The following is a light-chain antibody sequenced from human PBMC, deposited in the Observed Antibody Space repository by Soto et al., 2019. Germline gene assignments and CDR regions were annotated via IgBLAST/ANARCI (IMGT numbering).Light chain of an antibody. CDR2: GAS. V-gene: IGKV3-15*01. CDR1: QSVSSN. J-gene: IGKJ1*01. CDR3: QQYNNWLPWT. Sequence: EIVMTQSPATLSVSPGERATLSCRARQSVSSNLAWYQQEPGQAPRLLIYGASTRATGIPARFSGSGSGTEFTLTISSLQSEDFAVYYCQQYNNWLPWTFGQGTKVDIK.